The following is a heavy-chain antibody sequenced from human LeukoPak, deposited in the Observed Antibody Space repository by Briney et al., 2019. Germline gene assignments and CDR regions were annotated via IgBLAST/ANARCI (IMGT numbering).Heavy chain of an antibody. Sequence: ASVKVSCKASGYTFTSYAMHWVRQAPGQRLEWMGWINAGNGNTKYSQKFQGRVTITRDTSASTAYMELSSLRSDDTAVYYCATAPGSGSYFVRYHFDYWGQGTLVTVSS. V-gene: IGHV1-3*01. CDR3: ATAPGSGSYFVRYHFDY. D-gene: IGHD1-26*01. CDR2: INAGNGNT. CDR1: GYTFTSYA. J-gene: IGHJ4*02.